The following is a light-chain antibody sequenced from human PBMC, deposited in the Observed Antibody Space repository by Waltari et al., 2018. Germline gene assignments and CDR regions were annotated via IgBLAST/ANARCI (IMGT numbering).Light chain of an antibody. J-gene: IGKJ4*01. CDR2: KAS. CDR3: QEYDTLPVT. Sequence: DIQMTQSPSTLSVSVGDRVTITCRASQSVKNNLAWYQQKAGKAPKVVIHKASRLESGVPSRFSGSGYGTEFTLTISSLQPDDFATYYCQEYDTLPVTFGGGTKVEIK. V-gene: IGKV1-5*03. CDR1: QSVKNN.